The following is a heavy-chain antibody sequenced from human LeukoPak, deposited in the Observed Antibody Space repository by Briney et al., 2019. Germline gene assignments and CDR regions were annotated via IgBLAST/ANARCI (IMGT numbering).Heavy chain of an antibody. V-gene: IGHV1-69*05. CDR1: GGTFSSYA. Sequence: ASVKVSCKASGGTFSSYAISWGRQAPGQGLEWMGGIIPIFGTANYAQKFQGRVTITTDESTSTAYMELSSLRSEDTAVYYCAREVERWFDPWGQGTLVTVSS. CDR2: IIPIFGTA. D-gene: IGHD2-15*01. J-gene: IGHJ5*02. CDR3: AREVERWFDP.